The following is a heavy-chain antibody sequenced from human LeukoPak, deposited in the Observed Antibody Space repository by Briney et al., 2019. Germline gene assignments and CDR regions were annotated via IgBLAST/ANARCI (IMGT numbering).Heavy chain of an antibody. V-gene: IGHV1-18*01. CDR2: ISTSNGHT. J-gene: IGHJ4*02. D-gene: IGHD3-3*01. CDR1: GGTFSSYA. Sequence: ASVKVSCKASGGTFSSYAISWVRQAPGQGLEWMGRISTSNGHTNYAQKFQGRVTLTTDTSTRTAYMELRSLRSNDTAVYYCARDLFAYYDLLSPLDHWGQGTLVIVSS. CDR3: ARDLFAYYDLLSPLDH.